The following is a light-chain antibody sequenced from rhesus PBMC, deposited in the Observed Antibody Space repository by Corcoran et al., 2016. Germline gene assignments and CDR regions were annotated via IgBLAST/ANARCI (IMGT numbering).Light chain of an antibody. CDR3: QQYSSRPYS. Sequence: DIQMTQSPSSLSASVGDTVTITCRASQGISSWLAWYQQKPGNATKLLIYKASSLPSGVPSRFSGSGSGTDFTLTISSLQSEDFATYYCQQYSSRPYSFGQGTKVEIK. CDR2: KAS. J-gene: IGKJ2*01. V-gene: IGKV1-22*01. CDR1: QGISSW.